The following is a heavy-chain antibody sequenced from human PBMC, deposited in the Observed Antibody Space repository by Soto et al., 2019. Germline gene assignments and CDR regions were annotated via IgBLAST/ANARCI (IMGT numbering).Heavy chain of an antibody. V-gene: IGHV3-53*01. J-gene: IGHJ4*02. CDR3: ARGSIPGSSWGRGYYFDY. D-gene: IGHD6-13*01. CDR1: GFTVSSSY. Sequence: GGSLRLSCATSGFTVSSSYMSWVRQAPGMGLEWVSVILTGGGTHYADSVKGRFTVSRDNSQNTLYLQMNSLRAEDTAVYYCARGSIPGSSWGRGYYFDYWGQGTLVTVSS. CDR2: ILTGGGT.